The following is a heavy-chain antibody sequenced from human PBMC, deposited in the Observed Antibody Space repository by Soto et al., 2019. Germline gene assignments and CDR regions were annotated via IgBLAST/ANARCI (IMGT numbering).Heavy chain of an antibody. Sequence: SETRSLTCAVYGDSISSSNWWSWVRQSPEKGLEWIGHIFHIGSTNYNPSLKSRVTISVDKSQNQLSLKMNSVTAADTAVYYGAREEGDGNFYYYGVDLCGQGTTVTVA. D-gene: IGHD2-21*02. J-gene: IGHJ6*02. V-gene: IGHV4-4*02. CDR3: AREEGDGNFYYYGVDL. CDR1: GDSISSSNW. CDR2: IFHIGST.